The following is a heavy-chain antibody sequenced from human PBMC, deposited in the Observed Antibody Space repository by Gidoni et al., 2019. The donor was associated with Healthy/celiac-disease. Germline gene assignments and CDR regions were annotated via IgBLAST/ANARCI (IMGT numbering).Heavy chain of an antibody. CDR2: IYYSGST. Sequence: QVQLQASCPGLVKPSETLSLTCTVSGVSISSYYWSWIRQPPGKGLEWIGYIYYSGSTNYNPSLKSRVTISVDTSKNQFSLKLSSVTAADTAVYYCARDAGGAVIGYFQHWGQGTLVTVSS. CDR1: GVSISSYY. V-gene: IGHV4-59*01. J-gene: IGHJ1*01. D-gene: IGHD3-16*01. CDR3: ARDAGGAVIGYFQH.